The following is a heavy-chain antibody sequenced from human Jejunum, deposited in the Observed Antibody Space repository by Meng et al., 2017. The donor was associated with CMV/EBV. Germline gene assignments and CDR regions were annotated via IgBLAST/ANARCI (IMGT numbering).Heavy chain of an antibody. CDR2: IHASGST. CDR1: GATIRGGGYS. J-gene: IGHJ5*02. V-gene: IGHV4-31*02. D-gene: IGHD3-10*01. CDR3: ARASYGSGSPLGESWFDP. Sequence: VNPPQPLATTCTVPGATIRGGGYSWASSREHPGKGLEWIGYIHASGSTYYNPSLRSRLTISVDTSKNQFSLKMSSVTAADTAVYYCARASYGSGSPLGESWFDPWGQGTLVTVSS.